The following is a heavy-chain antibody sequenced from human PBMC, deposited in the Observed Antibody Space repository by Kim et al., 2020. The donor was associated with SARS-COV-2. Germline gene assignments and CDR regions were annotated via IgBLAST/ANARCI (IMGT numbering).Heavy chain of an antibody. J-gene: IGHJ4*02. CDR1: GFTFSYYD. Sequence: GGSLRLSCAASGFTFSYYDMHWIRQAPGKGLEWLSYISLGGSTEYYADSVKGRFTISRDNTKNSLYLQMNNLRAEDTAVYYCAKDLDCSGDCYAFDYSGQGALVTVSS. D-gene: IGHD2-21*02. CDR2: ISLGGSTE. CDR3: AKDLDCSGDCYAFDY. V-gene: IGHV3-11*01.